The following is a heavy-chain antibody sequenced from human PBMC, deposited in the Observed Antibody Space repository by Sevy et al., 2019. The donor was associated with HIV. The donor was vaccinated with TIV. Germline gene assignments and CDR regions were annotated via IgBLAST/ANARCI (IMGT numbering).Heavy chain of an antibody. Sequence: GGSLRLSCAASGFIVTSHYMAWVRQAPGKGLEWVSSIYTGGGTSYADSVKGRFTISRDNSKNTLYLQMNSLSAEDTAFYYCARVPRYDEPYYFDYWGQGALVTVSS. CDR2: IYTGGGT. V-gene: IGHV3-53*01. D-gene: IGHD3-3*01. J-gene: IGHJ4*02. CDR1: GFIVTSHY. CDR3: ARVPRYDEPYYFDY.